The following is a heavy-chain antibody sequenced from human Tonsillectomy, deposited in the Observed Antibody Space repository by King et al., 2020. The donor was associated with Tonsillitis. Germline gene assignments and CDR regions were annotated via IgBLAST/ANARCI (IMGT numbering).Heavy chain of an antibody. V-gene: IGHV4-31*03. J-gene: IGHJ4*02. CDR2: IYYSGST. D-gene: IGHD5-18*01. CDR3: ARESQLWFIFDY. CDR1: GGSISSGGYY. Sequence: QLQESGPGLVKPSQTLSLTCTVSGGSISSGGYYCSWIRQHPGKGLGWFGYIYYSGSTYYNPSLKSRVTISVDTSKNQFSLKLSSVTAADTAVYYCARESQLWFIFDYWGQGTLVTVSS.